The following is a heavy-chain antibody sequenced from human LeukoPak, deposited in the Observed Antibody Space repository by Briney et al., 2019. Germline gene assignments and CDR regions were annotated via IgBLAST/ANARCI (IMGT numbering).Heavy chain of an antibody. CDR1: GFTFSSYD. V-gene: IGHV3-13*01. CDR3: ARDGSTTVTTSYYYYGMDV. CDR2: IGTAGDT. D-gene: IGHD4-17*01. Sequence: PGGSLRLSCAASGFTFSSYDTHWVRQATGKGLEWVSAIGTAGDTYYPGSVKGRFTISRENAKNSLYLQMNSLRAEDTAVYYCARDGSTTVTTSYYYYGMDVWGQGTTVTVSS. J-gene: IGHJ6*02.